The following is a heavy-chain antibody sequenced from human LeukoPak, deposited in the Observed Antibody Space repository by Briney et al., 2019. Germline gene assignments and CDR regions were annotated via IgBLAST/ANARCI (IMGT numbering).Heavy chain of an antibody. CDR1: GFTFDDYG. D-gene: IGHD6-13*01. V-gene: IGHV3-20*04. Sequence: TGGSLRLSCAASGFTFDDYGMSWVRQAPGKGLEWVSGINWNGGSTGYADSVKGRFTISRDNAKNSLYLQMNSLRAEDTALYYCARVQQLPSLGGYYMDVWGKGTTVTVSS. J-gene: IGHJ6*03. CDR3: ARVQQLPSLGGYYMDV. CDR2: INWNGGST.